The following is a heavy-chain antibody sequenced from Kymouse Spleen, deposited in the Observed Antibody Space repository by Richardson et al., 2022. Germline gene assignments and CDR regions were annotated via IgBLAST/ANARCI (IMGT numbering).Heavy chain of an antibody. J-gene: IGHJ4*02. CDR2: IYYSGST. CDR1: GGSISSSSYY. Sequence: QLQLQESGPGLVKPSETLSLTCTVSGGSISSSSYYWGWIRQPPGKGLEWIGSIYYSGSTYYNPSLKSRVTISVDTSKNQFSLKLSSVTAADTAVYYCARQGSSPGYFDYWGQGTLVTVSS. D-gene: IGHD6-6*01. CDR3: ARQGSSPGYFDY. V-gene: IGHV4-39*01.